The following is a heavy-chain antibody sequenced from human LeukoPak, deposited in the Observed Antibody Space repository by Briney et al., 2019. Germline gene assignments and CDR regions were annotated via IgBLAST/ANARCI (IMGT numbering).Heavy chain of an antibody. V-gene: IGHV3-64D*09. D-gene: IGHD6-19*01. CDR2: ISSNGGST. Sequence: GGSLRLSCSASGFTFSSYSMHWVRQAPGKGLEYVSVISSNGGSTYYAYSVKGRFTISRDNSKNTLYLQMSRLSDYDTDVYYCVKTLIAVAGTGAFDIWGQGTMVTVSS. J-gene: IGHJ3*02. CDR1: GFTFSSYS. CDR3: VKTLIAVAGTGAFDI.